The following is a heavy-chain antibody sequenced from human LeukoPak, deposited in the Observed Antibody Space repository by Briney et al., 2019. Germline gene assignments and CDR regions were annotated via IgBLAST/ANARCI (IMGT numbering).Heavy chain of an antibody. Sequence: PSETLSLTCTVSGDSTSSSSYYWGWIRQPPGKGLEWIGNIYYSGSAHYNPSLKSRVTISVDMSKNQYSLRLSSVTTADTAEFYCARLNGVMDYLDYWGQGTLVTVSS. CDR1: GDSTSSSSYY. CDR3: ARLNGVMDYLDY. D-gene: IGHD2-8*01. J-gene: IGHJ4*02. V-gene: IGHV4-39*01. CDR2: IYYSGSA.